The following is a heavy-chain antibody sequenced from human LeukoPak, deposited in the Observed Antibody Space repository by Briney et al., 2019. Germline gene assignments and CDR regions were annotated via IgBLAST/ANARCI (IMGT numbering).Heavy chain of an antibody. D-gene: IGHD1-26*01. J-gene: IGHJ3*01. Sequence: GGSLRLSCAASGFTFSGSTMHWVRQASGKGLEWVGRIRSKGNNYATAYAASVKGRFTIYREDSKNMAYLQMSRLKTEDTAVYYCTGGIVGASDAFDVWGQGTMVTVSA. CDR1: GFTFSGST. CDR2: IRSKGNNYAT. V-gene: IGHV3-73*01. CDR3: TGGIVGASDAFDV.